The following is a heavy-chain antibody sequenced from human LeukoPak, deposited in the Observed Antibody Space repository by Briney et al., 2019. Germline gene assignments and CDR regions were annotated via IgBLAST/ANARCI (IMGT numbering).Heavy chain of an antibody. Sequence: SETLSLTCTVSGGSISSYYWSWIRQPPGKGLEWIGYIYYSGSTNYNPSLKSRVTISVDTSKNQFSLKLSSVTAADTAVYYCARSRGAYYYDSSDYYRGDNWFDPWGQGTLVTVSS. CDR1: GGSISSYY. J-gene: IGHJ5*02. D-gene: IGHD3-22*01. CDR2: IYYSGST. CDR3: ARSRGAYYYDSSDYYRGDNWFDP. V-gene: IGHV4-59*01.